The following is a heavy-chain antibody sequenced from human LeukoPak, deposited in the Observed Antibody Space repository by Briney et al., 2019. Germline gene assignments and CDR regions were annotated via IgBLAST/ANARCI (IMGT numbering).Heavy chain of an antibody. D-gene: IGHD3-22*01. V-gene: IGHV4-59*01. CDR3: ARTMEYYYDSSGYFNYYFDY. J-gene: IGHJ4*02. Sequence: SETLSLXCTVSGGSISSYYWSWIRRPPGKGLEWIGYIYYSGSTNYNPSLKSRVTISVDTSKNQFSLKLSSVTAADTAVYYCARTMEYYYDSSGYFNYYFDYWGQGTLVTVSS. CDR1: GGSISSYY. CDR2: IYYSGST.